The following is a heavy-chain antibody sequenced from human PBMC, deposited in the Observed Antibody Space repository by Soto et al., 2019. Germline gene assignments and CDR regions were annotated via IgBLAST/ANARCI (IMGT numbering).Heavy chain of an antibody. CDR3: ARDERNYYYGMDV. CDR2: IYYSGST. Sequence: SETLSLTCTVSGGSISSYYWSWIRQPPGKGLEWIGYIYYSGSTNYNPSLKSRVTISVDTSKNQFSLKLSSVTAADTAVYYCARDERNYYYGMDVWGQGTTVTVSS. CDR1: GGSISSYY. V-gene: IGHV4-59*01. J-gene: IGHJ6*02.